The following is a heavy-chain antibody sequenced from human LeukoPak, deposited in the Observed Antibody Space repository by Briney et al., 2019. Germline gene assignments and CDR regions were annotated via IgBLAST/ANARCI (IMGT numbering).Heavy chain of an antibody. D-gene: IGHD3-10*01. Sequence: PGGSLRLTCAASELTFSSYAMRWVRQAPEKGLEWVSGISGSGGSTYYADSVKGRFTISRDNSKNTLYLQMNSLRAEDTAIYYCAKDRDPYYYGAGSYYNGVFDYGGQGTLVTVSS. CDR3: AKDRDPYYYGAGSYYNGVFDY. CDR2: ISGSGGST. CDR1: ELTFSSYA. J-gene: IGHJ4*02. V-gene: IGHV3-23*01.